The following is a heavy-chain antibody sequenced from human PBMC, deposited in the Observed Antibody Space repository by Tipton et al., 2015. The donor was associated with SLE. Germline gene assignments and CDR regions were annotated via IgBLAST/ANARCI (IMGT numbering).Heavy chain of an antibody. Sequence: TLSLTCTVSGGSISSSSYYWGWIRQPPGKGLEWIGSIYYSGSTYYNPSLKSRVTISVDTSKNQFSLKLSSVTAADTAVYYCARNHVDTAMVGRFDPWGQGTLVTVSS. V-gene: IGHV4-39*07. CDR2: IYYSGST. D-gene: IGHD5-18*01. CDR1: GGSISSSSYY. J-gene: IGHJ5*02. CDR3: ARNHVDTAMVGRFDP.